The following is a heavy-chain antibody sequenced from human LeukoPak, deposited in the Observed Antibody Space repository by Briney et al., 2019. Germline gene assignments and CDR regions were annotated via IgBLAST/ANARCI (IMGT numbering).Heavy chain of an antibody. Sequence: GGSLRLSCAASGFAFSSYWMYWVRHAPGKGLVWVSCINSDGSNTNYADSVKGRFTISRDNAKNSLYLQMNSLRAEDTAVYYCARAGGDSGYDTSAADAGGDYWGQGTLVTVSS. CDR2: INSDGSNT. V-gene: IGHV3-74*01. CDR3: ARAGGDSGYDTSAADAGGDY. D-gene: IGHD5-12*01. J-gene: IGHJ4*02. CDR1: GFAFSSYW.